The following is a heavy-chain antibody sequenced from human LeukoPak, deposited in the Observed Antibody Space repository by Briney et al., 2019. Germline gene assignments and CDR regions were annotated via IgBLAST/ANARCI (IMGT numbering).Heavy chain of an antibody. V-gene: IGHV3-7*01. CDR3: ARDKIEGPTKLDY. CDR1: GFTFSSYW. CDR2: IKEDESGR. Sequence: GGSLILSCAASGFTFSSYWMSWGRQAPGRGLERVSNIKEDESGRYYVDSLNGRFTISRDNAKNALYLQMNSLRAADTAVYYCARDKIEGPTKLDYWGQGTLVTVSS. D-gene: IGHD1-1*01. J-gene: IGHJ4*02.